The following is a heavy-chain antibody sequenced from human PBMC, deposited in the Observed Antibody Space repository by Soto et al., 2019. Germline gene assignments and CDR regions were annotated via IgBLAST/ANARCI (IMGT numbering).Heavy chain of an antibody. Sequence: PGGSLRLSCAASCFNFSNHWMHWVRQRPAEGLVWVSRITSDGKSKAYAESVKGRFAISRDKSITTAYLQWSSLKASDTAMYYCARPGPAAMVGPFDYWGQGTLVTVSS. D-gene: IGHD2-2*01. J-gene: IGHJ4*02. CDR2: ITSDGKSK. V-gene: IGHV3-74*01. CDR1: CFNFSNHW. CDR3: ARPGPAAMVGPFDY.